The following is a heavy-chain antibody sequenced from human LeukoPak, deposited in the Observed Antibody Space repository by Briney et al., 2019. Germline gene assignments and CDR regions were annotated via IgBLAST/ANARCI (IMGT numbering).Heavy chain of an antibody. J-gene: IGHJ6*02. Sequence: SETLSLTCTVSGGSISSYYWSWIRQPPGKGLEWIGYIYYSGSTNYNPSLKSRVTISVDTSKNQFSLKLSSVTAADTAVYYCARGTGTTYYYYYYGMDVWGQGTTVTVSS. CDR3: ARGTGTTYYYYYYGMDV. V-gene: IGHV4-59*01. D-gene: IGHD1-1*01. CDR2: IYYSGST. CDR1: GGSISSYY.